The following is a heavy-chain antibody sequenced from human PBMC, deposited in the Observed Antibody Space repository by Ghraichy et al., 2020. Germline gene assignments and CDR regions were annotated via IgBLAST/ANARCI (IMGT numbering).Heavy chain of an antibody. V-gene: IGHV1-18*04. CDR3: ARAHLDSSGYSMHH. D-gene: IGHD3-22*01. CDR2: ITAYNGNT. CDR1: GYTFTSYD. J-gene: IGHJ1*01. Sequence: ASVKVSCKASGYTFTSYDITWVRQAPGQGLEWMGWITAYNGNTNYAQKIQGRVTMTTDTSTSTAYMELRRLRSDDTAVYYCARAHLDSSGYSMHHWGQGTLVTVSS.